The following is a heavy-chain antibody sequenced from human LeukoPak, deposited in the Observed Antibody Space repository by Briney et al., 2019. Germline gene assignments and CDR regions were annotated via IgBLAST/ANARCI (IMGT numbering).Heavy chain of an antibody. Sequence: SVKVSCKASGGTFSDYAYNWVRQAPGQGLEWMGVFIPILGTANSTQNFQDRVTITADVSTNTAYLELTSLRSEDTAVYFCAGIPVFGVVLHQVPVWGKGTTVTVSS. D-gene: IGHD3-3*01. CDR1: GGTFSDYA. CDR3: AGIPVFGVVLHQVPV. CDR2: FIPILGTA. J-gene: IGHJ6*04. V-gene: IGHV1-69*13.